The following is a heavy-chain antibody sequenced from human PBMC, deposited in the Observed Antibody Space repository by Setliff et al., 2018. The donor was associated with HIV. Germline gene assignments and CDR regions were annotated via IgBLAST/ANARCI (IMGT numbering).Heavy chain of an antibody. CDR1: GASIRNSAW. V-gene: IGHV4-4*02. J-gene: IGHJ6*03. CDR3: ARVKIVDTATITGLFYYHYIDV. Sequence: SETLSLTCVVSGASIRNSAWWGWVRQSPGKRPEWIGEIDQSGTTNYNPSLKSRVTISVDTSKNQFSLRLSSVAAADTAVYYCARVKIVDTATITGLFYYHYIDVWGKGTTVTVSS. CDR2: IDQSGTT. D-gene: IGHD5-18*01.